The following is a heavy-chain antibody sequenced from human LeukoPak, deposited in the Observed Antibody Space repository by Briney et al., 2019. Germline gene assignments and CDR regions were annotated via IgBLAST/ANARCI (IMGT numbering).Heavy chain of an antibody. D-gene: IGHD7-27*01. V-gene: IGHV4-34*01. CDR3: ATRYHWGPNYFDY. J-gene: IGHJ4*02. CDR2: IKHSGST. CDR1: GGSFSGYY. Sequence: PSETLSLTCAVYGGSFSGYYWSWIRQPPGKGLEWIGEIKHSGSTNYNPSLKSRVTISVDTSKNQFSLKLSSVTAADTAVYYCATRYHWGPNYFDYWGQGTLVTVSS.